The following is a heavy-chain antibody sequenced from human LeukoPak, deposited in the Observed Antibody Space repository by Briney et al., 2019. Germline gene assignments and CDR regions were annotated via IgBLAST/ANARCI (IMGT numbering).Heavy chain of an antibody. CDR1: GFVFSGYG. J-gene: IGHJ4*02. V-gene: IGHV3-33*01. Sequence: PGRSLRISCAASGFVFSGYGMHAVRQAPGKRLQWVAVIWYDGSKKYYADSVKGRFTISRDNSKNTLYLHMNSLRSEDTAVYYCARWDGTEQTFDYWGQGTLVTVSS. CDR2: IWYDGSKK. D-gene: IGHD1-1*01. CDR3: ARWDGTEQTFDY.